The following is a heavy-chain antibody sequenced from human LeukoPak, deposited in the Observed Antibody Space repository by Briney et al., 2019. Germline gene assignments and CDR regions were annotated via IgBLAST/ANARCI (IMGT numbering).Heavy chain of an antibody. J-gene: IGHJ4*02. CDR2: ISGSGGST. D-gene: IGHD3-9*01. Sequence: GASLRLSCAASGFTFSSYAMSWVRQAPGKGLEWVSAISGSGGSTYYADSVKGRFTISRDNSKNTLYLQMNSLRAEDTAVYYCAKDRRYDILTGYPGYWGQGTLVTVSS. CDR1: GFTFSSYA. CDR3: AKDRRYDILTGYPGY. V-gene: IGHV3-23*01.